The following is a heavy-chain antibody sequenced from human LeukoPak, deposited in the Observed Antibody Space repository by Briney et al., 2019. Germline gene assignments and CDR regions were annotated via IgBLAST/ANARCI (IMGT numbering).Heavy chain of an antibody. J-gene: IGHJ3*02. V-gene: IGHV3-23*01. CDR1: GFTFSSYA. Sequence: GGSLRLSCAASGFTFSSYAMSWVRQAPGKGLEWVSAISGSGGSTYYADSVKGRLTISRDNSKNTLYLQMNSLRAEATAVYYCAKPYYYDSSGYPGQDAFDIWGQGTMVTVSS. CDR2: ISGSGGST. D-gene: IGHD3-22*01. CDR3: AKPYYYDSSGYPGQDAFDI.